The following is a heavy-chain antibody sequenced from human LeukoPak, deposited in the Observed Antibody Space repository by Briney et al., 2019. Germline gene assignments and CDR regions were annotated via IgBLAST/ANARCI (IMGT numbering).Heavy chain of an antibody. V-gene: IGHV3-64*02. CDR2: ITANGGSK. CDR3: ARGPNYSFYMDV. Sequence: PGGSLRLSCAASGFTFSDYTMHWVRLAPGKRLEYVSAITANGGSKYHADSVRARFTVSRDNSKNTLYLQMGNLRAEDTALYYCARGPNYSFYMDVWGKGTTVTVSS. CDR1: GFTFSDYT. J-gene: IGHJ6*03.